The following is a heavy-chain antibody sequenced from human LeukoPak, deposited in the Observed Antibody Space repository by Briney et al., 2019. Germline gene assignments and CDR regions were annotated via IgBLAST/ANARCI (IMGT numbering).Heavy chain of an antibody. CDR1: GFTVSSNY. CDR3: AREIAAAGIMNWFDP. J-gene: IGHJ5*02. D-gene: IGHD6-13*01. V-gene: IGHV3-53*01. CDR2: IYSGGTT. Sequence: GGSLRLSCAASGFTVSSNYMSWVRQAPGKGLEWVSVIYSGGTTYYADSVKGRFTISRDNSKNTLYLQMNSLRADDTAVYYCAREIAAAGIMNWFDPWGQGTLVTVSS.